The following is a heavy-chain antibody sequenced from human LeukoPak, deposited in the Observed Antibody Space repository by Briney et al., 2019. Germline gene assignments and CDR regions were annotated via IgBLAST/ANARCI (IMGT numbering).Heavy chain of an antibody. D-gene: IGHD4-17*01. CDR2: IDWDDDK. Sequence: SGPTLVNPTQTLTLTCTFSGFSLSTSGMCVSWIRQPPGKALEWLARIDWDDDKYYSTSLKTRLTISKDTSKNQVVLTMTNMDPVDTATYYCARDFHYGDSDYYYYGMDVWGQGTTVTVSS. CDR3: ARDFHYGDSDYYYYGMDV. CDR1: GFSLSTSGMC. V-gene: IGHV2-70*11. J-gene: IGHJ6*02.